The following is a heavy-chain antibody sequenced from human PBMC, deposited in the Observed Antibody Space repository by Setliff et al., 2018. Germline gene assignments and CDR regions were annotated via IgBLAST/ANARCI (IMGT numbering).Heavy chain of an antibody. CDR1: GGSISSYY. D-gene: IGHD3-3*01. Sequence: SETLSLTCTVSGGSISSYYWSWIRQPPGKGLEWIGYIYYSGSTNYNPSLKSRVAISVDTSKNQFSLKLSSVTAADTAVYYCARQGYYNFWSGYSEYYYYYMDVWGKGTTVTVSS. CDR3: ARQGYYNFWSGYSEYYYYYMDV. CDR2: IYYSGST. J-gene: IGHJ6*03. V-gene: IGHV4-59*08.